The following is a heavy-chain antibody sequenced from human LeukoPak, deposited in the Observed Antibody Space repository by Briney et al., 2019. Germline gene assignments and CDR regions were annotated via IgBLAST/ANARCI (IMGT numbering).Heavy chain of an antibody. D-gene: IGHD3-9*01. CDR2: ISYDGSNK. CDR1: GFNLSNFC. CDR3: AKDEQYFDWLLYAALDY. Sequence: GSLKISFAGPGFNLSNFCLHWVRQAPGKGLEWVAVISYDGSNKYYADSVEGRFTISRDNSKNTLYLQMNSLRAEDTAVYYCAKDEQYFDWLLYAALDYWGQGTLVTVSS. J-gene: IGHJ4*02. V-gene: IGHV3-30*18.